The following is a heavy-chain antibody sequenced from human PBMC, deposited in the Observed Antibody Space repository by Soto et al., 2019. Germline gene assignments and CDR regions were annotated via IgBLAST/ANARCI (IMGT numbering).Heavy chain of an antibody. V-gene: IGHV3-7*01. D-gene: IGHD2-21*01. J-gene: IGHJ4*02. CDR3: ASGSLALFYPWPRFDY. CDR2: IKQDGSEK. CDR1: EFTFSSDG. Sequence: PGVSPRLSCAASEFTFSSDGMSWVRQAPGKGLEWVANIKQDGSEKYYVDSVKGRFTISRDNAKNSLYLQMNSLRAEDTAVYYCASGSLALFYPWPRFDYWGQGTLVTVSS.